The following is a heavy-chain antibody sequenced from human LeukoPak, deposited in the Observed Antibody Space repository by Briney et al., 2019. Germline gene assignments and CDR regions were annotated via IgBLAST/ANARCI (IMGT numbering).Heavy chain of an antibody. CDR2: IYHSGST. D-gene: IGHD3-9*01. Sequence: KPSETLSLTCAVSGYSISSGYYWGWIRQPPGKGLEWIGSIYHSGSTYYNPSLKSRVTISVDTSKNQFSLKLSSVTAADTAVYYCARHGGEDYDILTGYYKVVWFDPRGQGTLVTVSS. CDR1: GYSISSGYY. CDR3: ARHGGEDYDILTGYYKVVWFDP. V-gene: IGHV4-38-2*01. J-gene: IGHJ5*02.